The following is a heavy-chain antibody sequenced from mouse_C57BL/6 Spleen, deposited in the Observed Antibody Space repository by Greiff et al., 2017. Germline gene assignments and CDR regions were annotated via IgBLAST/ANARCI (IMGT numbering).Heavy chain of an antibody. CDR3: TRDYGSSYNFDY. D-gene: IGHD1-1*01. CDR1: GFTFSSYA. CDR2: ISSGGDYI. Sequence: EVKLVESGAGLVKPGGSLKLSCAASGFTFSSYAMSWVRQTPEKRLEWVAYISSGGDYIYYADTVKGRFTISRDNARNTLYLQMSSLKSEDTAMYYCTRDYGSSYNFDYWGQGTTLTVSS. J-gene: IGHJ2*01. V-gene: IGHV5-9-1*02.